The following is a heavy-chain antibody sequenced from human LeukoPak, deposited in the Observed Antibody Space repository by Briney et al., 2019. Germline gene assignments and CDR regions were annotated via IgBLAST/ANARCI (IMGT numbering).Heavy chain of an antibody. J-gene: IGHJ5*02. Sequence: GASVKVSCNASGYTFTSYDINWVRQATGLGPEWMGWMNPNSGNTDYAQKFQGRVTMTRNTSISTAYLELSSLTSEDTAVYYCARGPNKYDGGNSGSAWFDPWGQGSLVTVSS. D-gene: IGHD4-23*01. CDR3: ARGPNKYDGGNSGSAWFDP. CDR2: MNPNSGNT. V-gene: IGHV1-8*01. CDR1: GYTFTSYD.